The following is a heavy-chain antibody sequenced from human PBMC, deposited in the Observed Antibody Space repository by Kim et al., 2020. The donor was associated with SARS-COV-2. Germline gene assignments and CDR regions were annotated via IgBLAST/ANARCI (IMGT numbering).Heavy chain of an antibody. D-gene: IGHD1-20*01. CDR3: ARHNRDNLYYFDY. Sequence: DSPSFQGHVTISADKSISTAYLQWSSLKASDTAMYYCARHNRDNLYYFDYWGQGTLVTVSS. V-gene: IGHV5-10-1*01. J-gene: IGHJ4*02.